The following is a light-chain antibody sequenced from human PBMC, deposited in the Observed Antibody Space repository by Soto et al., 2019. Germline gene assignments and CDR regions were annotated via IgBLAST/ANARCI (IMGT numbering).Light chain of an antibody. J-gene: IGKJ1*01. V-gene: IGKV1-39*01. Sequence: DIQMTQSPSSLSASVGDRVTITCRASQSIDNYLNWYQQKPGKAPDLLIYSASNLQSGVPSRFSASGSGTDFTLTISSLQPEDFATYYCQQSYSILSLTFGQGTKVEIK. CDR2: SAS. CDR1: QSIDNY. CDR3: QQSYSILSLT.